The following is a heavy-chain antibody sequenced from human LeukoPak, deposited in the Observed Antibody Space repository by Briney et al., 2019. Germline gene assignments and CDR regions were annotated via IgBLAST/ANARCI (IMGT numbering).Heavy chain of an antibody. Sequence: GGSLRLSCAASGFTFSGSAMHWVRQAPGKGLEWVSSISSSSSYIYYADSVKGRFTISRDNAKNSLYLQMNSLRAEDTAVYYCAKPLLRDVWFGESWGQGTLVTVSS. CDR1: GFTFSGSA. D-gene: IGHD3-10*01. CDR3: AKPLLRDVWFGES. J-gene: IGHJ4*02. V-gene: IGHV3-21*01. CDR2: ISSSSSYI.